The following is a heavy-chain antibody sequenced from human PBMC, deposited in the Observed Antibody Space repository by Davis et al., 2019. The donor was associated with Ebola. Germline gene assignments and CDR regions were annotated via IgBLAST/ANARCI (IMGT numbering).Heavy chain of an antibody. J-gene: IGHJ4*02. D-gene: IGHD4-23*01. CDR2: ISSSSSYK. V-gene: IGHV3-21*01. CDR3: AKDRAPPYGGNPEAPDY. CDR1: GFTFSGYS. Sequence: PGGSLSLSCAASGFTFSGYSMNWVRQAPGKGLEWVSSISSSSSYKYYADSVKGRFTISRDNSKNTLYLQMNSLRAEDTAVYFCAKDRAPPYGGNPEAPDYWGQGTLVTASS.